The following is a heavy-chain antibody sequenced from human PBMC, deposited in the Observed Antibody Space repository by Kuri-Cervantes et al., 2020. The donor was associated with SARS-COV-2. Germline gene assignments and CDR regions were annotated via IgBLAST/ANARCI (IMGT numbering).Heavy chain of an antibody. V-gene: IGHV3-15*01. CDR2: IKSKTDGGTT. CDR3: TTGWVVVTARGSYYFDY. Sequence: GGSLRLSCAASGFTFSSYGMHWVRQAPGKGLEWVGRIKSKTDGGTTDYAAPVKGRFTISRDDSENTLYLQMNSPKTEDTAVYYCTTGWVVVTARGSYYFDYWGQGTLVTVSS. J-gene: IGHJ4*02. CDR1: GFTFSSYG. D-gene: IGHD2-15*01.